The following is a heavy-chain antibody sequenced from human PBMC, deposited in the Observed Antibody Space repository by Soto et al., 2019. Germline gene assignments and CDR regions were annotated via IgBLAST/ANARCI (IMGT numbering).Heavy chain of an antibody. D-gene: IGHD1-26*01. V-gene: IGHV3-33*01. CDR3: ARGWELVGPYYYYGMDV. CDR2: IWYDGSNK. J-gene: IGHJ6*02. CDR1: GFTFSSYG. Sequence: QVQLVESGGGVVQPGRSLRLSSAASGFTFSSYGMHWVRQAPGKGLEWVAVIWYDGSNKYYADSVKGRFTISRDNSKNTRYLQMNSLRAEDTAVYYCARGWELVGPYYYYGMDVWGQGTTVTVSS.